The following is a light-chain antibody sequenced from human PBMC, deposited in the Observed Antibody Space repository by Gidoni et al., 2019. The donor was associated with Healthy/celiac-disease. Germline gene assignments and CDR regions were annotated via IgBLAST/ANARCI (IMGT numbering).Light chain of an antibody. V-gene: IGKV4-1*01. CDR3: QQYYSTPLT. Sequence: DIVMTQSPASLAVSLGERATINCKSSQSVLYSSNNKNYLAWYQQKPGQPPKLLIYWASTRESGVPDRFSGSGSGTDFTLTTSSLQAEDVAVYYCQQYYSTPLTFGQXTRLEIK. J-gene: IGKJ5*01. CDR1: QSVLYSSNNKNY. CDR2: WAS.